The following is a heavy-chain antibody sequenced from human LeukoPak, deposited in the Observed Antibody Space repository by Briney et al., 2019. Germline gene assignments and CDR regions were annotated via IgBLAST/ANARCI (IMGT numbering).Heavy chain of an antibody. V-gene: IGHV3-23*01. D-gene: IGHD1-1*01. CDR1: GFTFDSHG. J-gene: IGHJ2*01. Sequence: GGSLRLSCEASGFTFDSHGMSWVRQAPGKGLEWVSAISGNGLFTYYGDSVKGQFTISRDNSQNTLYLQLSSLRAEDTAVYYCARRGFRTGWYFDLWGRGTLVTVSS. CDR3: ARRGFRTGWYFDL. CDR2: ISGNGLFT.